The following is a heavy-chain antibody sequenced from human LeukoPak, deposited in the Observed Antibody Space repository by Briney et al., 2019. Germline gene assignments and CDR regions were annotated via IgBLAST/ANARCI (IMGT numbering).Heavy chain of an antibody. J-gene: IGHJ6*02. V-gene: IGHV3-15*01. CDR3: TTEGMVRGEAPHYYYGMDV. CDR2: IKSKTDSCTT. Sequence: GGSLRLSCAASGFTFSNAWMSWDRQAPGKGREWVGRIKSKTDSCTTDYAAPVKGRFTISRDDSKNTLYLQMNSLKTEDTAVYYCTTEGMVRGEAPHYYYGMDVWGQGTTVTVSS. CDR1: GFTFSNAW. D-gene: IGHD3-10*01.